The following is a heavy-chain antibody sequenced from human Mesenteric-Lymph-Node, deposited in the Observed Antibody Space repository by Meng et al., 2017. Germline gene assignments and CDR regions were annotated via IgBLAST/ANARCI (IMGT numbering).Heavy chain of an antibody. CDR1: GYTFTGYY. Sequence: ASVKVSCKASGYTFTGYYMHWVRQAPGQGLEWMGWINPNSGGTNYAQKFQGRVTMTRDTSISTAYMELSRLRSDDTAVYYCARDWGSPKAWYSSSWYHAFDIWGQGTMVTVSS. J-gene: IGHJ3*02. D-gene: IGHD6-13*01. V-gene: IGHV1-2*02. CDR3: ARDWGSPKAWYSSSWYHAFDI. CDR2: INPNSGGT.